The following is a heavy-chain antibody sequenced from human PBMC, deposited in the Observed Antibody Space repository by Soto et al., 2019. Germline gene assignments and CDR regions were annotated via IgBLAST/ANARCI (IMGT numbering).Heavy chain of an antibody. CDR1: GYTFTSYG. V-gene: IGHV1-18*01. Sequence: QVQLVQSGAEVKKPGASVKVSCKASGYTFTSYGISWVRQAPGQGLEWMGWISAYNGNTNYAQKFQGRVTMTTDTSTSTACMELRSLRSDDTAVYYCARGGKYCTNGVWSFYGMDVWGQGTTVTVSS. D-gene: IGHD2-8*01. CDR3: ARGGKYCTNGVWSFYGMDV. J-gene: IGHJ6*02. CDR2: ISAYNGNT.